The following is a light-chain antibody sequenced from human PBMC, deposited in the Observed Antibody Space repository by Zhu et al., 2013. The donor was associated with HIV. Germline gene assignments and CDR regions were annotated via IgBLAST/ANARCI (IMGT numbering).Light chain of an antibody. V-gene: IGKV1-33*01. Sequence: DIQMTQSPSSLSASVGDSVTITCQASQYISNYLNWFQHKPGNAPKLLIFDASNLHTGVPSRFSGSGFGTDFTLTITGLQPEDFATYYCQRYDNSGLSFGGGTKIEIK. CDR2: DAS. CDR3: QRYDNSGLS. J-gene: IGKJ4*01. CDR1: QYISNY.